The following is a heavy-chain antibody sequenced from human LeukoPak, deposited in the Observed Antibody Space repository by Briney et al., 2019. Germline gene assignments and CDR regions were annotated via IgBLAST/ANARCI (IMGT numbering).Heavy chain of an antibody. Sequence: SETLSLTCTVSGGSISSSSYYWGWTRQPPGKGLEWMGSIYYSGSTYYNPSLKSRVTISVDTSKNQFSLKLSSVTAADTAVYYCARYCSSTSCYTEGAFDIWGQGTMVTVSS. D-gene: IGHD2-2*02. CDR3: ARYCSSTSCYTEGAFDI. J-gene: IGHJ3*02. CDR2: IYYSGST. CDR1: GGSISSSSYY. V-gene: IGHV4-39*01.